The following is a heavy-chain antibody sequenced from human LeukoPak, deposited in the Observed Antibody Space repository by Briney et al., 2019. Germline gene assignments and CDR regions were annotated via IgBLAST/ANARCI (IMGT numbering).Heavy chain of an antibody. D-gene: IGHD5-18*01. J-gene: IGHJ4*02. CDR1: GYTFTSYG. CDR3: ARLQIGDTAIDY. Sequence: ASVKVSCRASGYTFTSYGTSWVRQAPGQGLEWMGWISAYNGNTNYAQKLQGRVTMTTDTSTSTAYMELRSLRSDDTAVYYCARLQIGDTAIDYWGQGTLVTVSS. CDR2: ISAYNGNT. V-gene: IGHV1-18*01.